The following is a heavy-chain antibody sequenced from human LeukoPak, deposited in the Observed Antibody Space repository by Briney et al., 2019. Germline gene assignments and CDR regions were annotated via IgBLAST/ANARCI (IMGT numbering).Heavy chain of an antibody. CDR2: IRYDGSNK. Sequence: GGSLTLSWAVSGFTFSSYGMHWVRQAPGKGLEWVAFIRYDGSNKYYADSVKGRFTISRDNSKNTLYLQMTSLRAEDTAVYYCAVLPPHNVVVTGAGDAFDIWGQGTMVTVSS. D-gene: IGHD2-21*02. V-gene: IGHV3-30*02. CDR1: GFTFSSYG. CDR3: AVLPPHNVVVTGAGDAFDI. J-gene: IGHJ3*02.